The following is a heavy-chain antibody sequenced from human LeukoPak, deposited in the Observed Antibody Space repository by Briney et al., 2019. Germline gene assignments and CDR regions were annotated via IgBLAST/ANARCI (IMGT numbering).Heavy chain of an antibody. CDR2: INPNSGGT. CDR3: ARVTMVRGVNRPTDY. Sequence: GASVKVSCKASGYTFTGYYMHWVRQAPGQGLEWMGWINPNSGGTNYAQKFQGRVTMTRDTSISTAYMELSRLRSDDTAVYYCARVTMVRGVNRPTDYWGQGTLVTVSS. CDR1: GYTFTGYY. D-gene: IGHD3-10*01. J-gene: IGHJ4*02. V-gene: IGHV1-2*02.